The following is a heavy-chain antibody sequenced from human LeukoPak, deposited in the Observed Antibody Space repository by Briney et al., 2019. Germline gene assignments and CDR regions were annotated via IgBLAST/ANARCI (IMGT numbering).Heavy chain of an antibody. J-gene: IGHJ5*02. CDR3: ARHVNIAAAGDNWFDP. D-gene: IGHD6-13*01. V-gene: IGHV5-51*01. CDR2: IYPGDSDT. CDR1: GYSFTSYW. Sequence: GVSLQISCKGSGYSFTSYWIGWVRQMPGKGLEWMGIIYPGDSDTRYSPSFPGQVTISADKSISTAYLQWSSLKASDTAMYYCARHVNIAAAGDNWFDPWGQGTLVTVSS.